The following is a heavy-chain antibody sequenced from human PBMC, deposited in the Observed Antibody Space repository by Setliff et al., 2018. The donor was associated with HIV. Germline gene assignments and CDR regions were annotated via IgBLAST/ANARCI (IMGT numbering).Heavy chain of an antibody. D-gene: IGHD2-21*02. J-gene: IGHJ3*02. Sequence: SETLSLTCTVSGASISTANNYWGWIRQPPGKGLEWIASIHYSGSTYDSPSVRSRVAISVNTSKNQFSLNLTSVTVADTAIYYCSRSGIGYGGDSNTFDIWGQGTLVTVSS. CDR2: IHYSGST. CDR3: SRSGIGYGGDSNTFDI. CDR1: GASISTANNY. V-gene: IGHV4-39*07.